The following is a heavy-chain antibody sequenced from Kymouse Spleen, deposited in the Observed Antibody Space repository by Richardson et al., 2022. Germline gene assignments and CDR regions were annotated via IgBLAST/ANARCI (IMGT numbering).Heavy chain of an antibody. J-gene: IGHJ5*02. D-gene: IGHD3-3*01. V-gene: IGHV3-21*03. Sequence: EVQLVESGGGLVKPGGSLRLSCAASGFTFSSYSMNWVRQAPGKGLEWVSSISSSSSYIYYADSVKGRFTISRDNAKNSLYLQMNSLRAEDTAVYYCAREDYDFWSGYLNWFDPWGQGTLVTVSS. CDR1: GFTFSSYS. CDR3: AREDYDFWSGYLNWFDP. CDR2: ISSSSSYI.